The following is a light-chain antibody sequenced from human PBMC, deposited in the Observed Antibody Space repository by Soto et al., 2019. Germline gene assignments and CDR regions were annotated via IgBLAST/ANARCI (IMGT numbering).Light chain of an antibody. V-gene: IGLV1-40*01. CDR3: QSYDSSLIV. CDR2: GNS. CDR1: SSNIGAGYD. Sequence: QSVLTQPPSVSEAPGQRVTISCTGSSSNIGAGYDVHWYRQLPGTAPKLLIYGNSNRPSGVPDRFSGSKSGTSASLAITGLQAEDEADYYCQSYDSSLIVFGTGTKLTVL. J-gene: IGLJ1*01.